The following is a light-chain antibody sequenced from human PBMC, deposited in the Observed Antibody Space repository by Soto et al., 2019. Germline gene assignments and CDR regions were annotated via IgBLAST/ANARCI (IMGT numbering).Light chain of an antibody. Sequence: ALQLTQSPSSLSASVGDRVTITCRASQGISSALAWYQQKPGKAPKLLIYDASSLESGVPSRFSGSGSGTAFTLTISSLQPEDFATYYCQQFNSYPLFGQGTKVEIK. V-gene: IGKV1-13*02. CDR1: QGISSA. J-gene: IGKJ1*01. CDR2: DAS. CDR3: QQFNSYPL.